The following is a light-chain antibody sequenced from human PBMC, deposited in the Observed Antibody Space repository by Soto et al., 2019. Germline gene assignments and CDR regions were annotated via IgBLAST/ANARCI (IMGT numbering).Light chain of an antibody. V-gene: IGLV2-8*01. Sequence: SVLTQPPSASGSPGQSVTISCTGTSSDIGYYKYVSWYQQHPGKAPKLIIYEVIKRPSGVPDRFSGSKSGNTASLTVSGLQXEDEADYYCSSYAGSNNLGVFGTGTKV. CDR1: SSDIGYYKY. CDR3: SSYAGSNNLGV. J-gene: IGLJ1*01. CDR2: EVI.